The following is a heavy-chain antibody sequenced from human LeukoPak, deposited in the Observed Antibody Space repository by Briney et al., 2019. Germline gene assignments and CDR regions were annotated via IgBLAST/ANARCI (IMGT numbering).Heavy chain of an antibody. CDR1: GFTFSTYS. V-gene: IGHV3-48*02. D-gene: IGHD4-17*01. J-gene: IGHJ4*02. CDR3: ARGIPPPVPDKWGDYVSFVGSFDY. CDR2: IGSSSSTM. Sequence: GGSLRLSCAASGFTFSTYSMNWVRQAPGKGLERVSYIGSSSSTMYYADSVKGRFTISRDNAKNSLYLQMNSLRDEDTAVYYCARGIPPPVPDKWGDYVSFVGSFDYWGQGTLITVSS.